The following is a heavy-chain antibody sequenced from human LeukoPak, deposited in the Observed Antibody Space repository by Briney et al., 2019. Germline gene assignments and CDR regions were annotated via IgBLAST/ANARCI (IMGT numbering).Heavy chain of an antibody. CDR1: GFTFIGYG. CDR3: AKDKTSRLTMVRGVISY. D-gene: IGHD3-10*01. Sequence: GGPLRLSCARPGFTFIGYGRHWVPQAQGRGRGGGAFIRYDGNDKYYADSVKGRFTISRDNSKNTLYQQMNSLRAEDTAVYYCAKDKTSRLTMVRGVISYWGQGTLVTVSS. V-gene: IGHV3-30*02. CDR2: IRYDGNDK. J-gene: IGHJ4*02.